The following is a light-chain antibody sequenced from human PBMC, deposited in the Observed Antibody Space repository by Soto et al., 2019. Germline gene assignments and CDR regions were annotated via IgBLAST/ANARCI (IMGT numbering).Light chain of an antibody. J-gene: IGKJ2*02. V-gene: IGKV1-5*03. CDR2: KAS. Sequence: DIQMTQSPSTLSASVGDRLTITCRASQSISSWLGWYQQKPGKAPKLLIYKASSFESGVPSRFSGSGSGTEFTLTISSLQPDDFATYYCQHYNSYPCTFGQGTKLEIK. CDR3: QHYNSYPCT. CDR1: QSISSW.